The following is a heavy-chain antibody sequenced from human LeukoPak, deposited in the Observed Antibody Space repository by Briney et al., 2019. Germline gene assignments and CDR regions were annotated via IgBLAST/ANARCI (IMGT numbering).Heavy chain of an antibody. J-gene: IGHJ5*02. D-gene: IGHD6-13*01. CDR2: ISDDGKKK. CDR3: ARERIPTTGTGWFDP. Sequence: PGRSLRLSCAASGFIFSSHAMHWVRQAPGKGLEWGAVISDDGKKKYYADSVKGRFTISRDNSKNTLYLQLNSLRTEDTAVYYCARERIPTTGTGWFDPWGQGTLVTVSS. V-gene: IGHV3-30*04. CDR1: GFIFSSHA.